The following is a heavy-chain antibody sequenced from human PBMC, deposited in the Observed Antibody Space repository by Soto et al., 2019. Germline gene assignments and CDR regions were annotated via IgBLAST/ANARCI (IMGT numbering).Heavy chain of an antibody. Sequence: GGSLRLSCAASGFTFSSYGMHWVRQAPGKGLEWVAVISYDGSNKYYADSVKGRFTISRDNSKNTLYLQMNSLRAEDTAVYYCAKDRGGYSPPYYYYYGMDVWGQGTTVTVSS. D-gene: IGHD5-18*01. CDR1: GFTFSSYG. V-gene: IGHV3-30*18. CDR2: ISYDGSNK. J-gene: IGHJ6*02. CDR3: AKDRGGYSPPYYYYYGMDV.